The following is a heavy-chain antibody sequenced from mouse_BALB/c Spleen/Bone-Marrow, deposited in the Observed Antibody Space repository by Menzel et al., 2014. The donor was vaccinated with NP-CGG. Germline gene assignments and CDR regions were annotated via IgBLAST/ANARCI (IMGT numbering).Heavy chain of an antibody. CDR1: GYTFTIYW. CDR2: IDPSDSDA. Sequence: QVQLQQPGAELVKSGASVKLSCKASGYTFTIYWMHWVKQRPGQGLEWIGEIDPSDSDANYNQKFKGKATLTVDKSSTTAYMQLSSLTSEDSAVYYCARRNYYGSHYWYFDVWGAGTTVTVSS. CDR3: ARRNYYGSHYWYFDV. D-gene: IGHD1-1*01. V-gene: IGHV1-69*02. J-gene: IGHJ1*01.